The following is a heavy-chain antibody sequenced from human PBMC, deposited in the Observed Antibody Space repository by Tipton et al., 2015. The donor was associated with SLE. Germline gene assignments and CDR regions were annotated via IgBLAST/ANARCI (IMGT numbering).Heavy chain of an antibody. CDR3: ARHSGYCSGGTCSFNCFDP. Sequence: TLSLTCTVFGGSIRGSSFYWGWIRQSPGKGLEWIGSVYYRGTAYYNPSLKSRVTISVDTSKNDFSLKVTSVTAPDTAVYYCARHSGYCSGGTCSFNCFDPWAQVILVPVSS. J-gene: IGHJ5*02. CDR1: GGSIRGSSFY. V-gene: IGHV4-39*02. CDR2: VYYRGTA. D-gene: IGHD2-15*01.